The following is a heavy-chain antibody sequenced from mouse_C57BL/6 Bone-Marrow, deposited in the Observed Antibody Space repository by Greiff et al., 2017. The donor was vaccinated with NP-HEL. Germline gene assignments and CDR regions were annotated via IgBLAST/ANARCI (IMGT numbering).Heavy chain of an antibody. Sequence: QVHVKQSGAELARPGASVKMSCKASGYTFTSYTMHWVKQRPGRGLEWIGYINPSSGYTKYNQKFKDKATLTADKSSSTAYMQLSSLTSEDSAVYYCARLGDDWGQGTSVTVSS. J-gene: IGHJ4*01. CDR3: ARLGDD. CDR2: INPSSGYT. CDR1: GYTFTSYT. V-gene: IGHV1-4*01.